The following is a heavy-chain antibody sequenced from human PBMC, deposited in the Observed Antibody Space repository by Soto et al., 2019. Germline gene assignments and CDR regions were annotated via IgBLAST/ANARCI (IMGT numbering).Heavy chain of an antibody. D-gene: IGHD6-19*01. J-gene: IGHJ4*02. Sequence: SLRLSCAASGFTFSSYAMSWVRQAPGKGLEWVSAISGSGGSTYYADSVKGRFTISRDNSRNTLYLQMNSLRAEDTAVYYCAKDPGSGWYGKSHYFDYWGQGTLVTVSS. CDR2: ISGSGGST. CDR3: AKDPGSGWYGKSHYFDY. V-gene: IGHV3-23*01. CDR1: GFTFSSYA.